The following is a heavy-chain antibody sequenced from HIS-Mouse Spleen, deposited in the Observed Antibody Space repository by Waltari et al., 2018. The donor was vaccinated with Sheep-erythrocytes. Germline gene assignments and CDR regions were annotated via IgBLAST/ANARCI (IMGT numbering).Heavy chain of an antibody. CDR1: GYSFTSYW. CDR3: ARPRYYYDSSGYYYFDY. D-gene: IGHD3-22*01. Sequence: EVQLVQSGAEVKKPGESLKISCKGSGYSFTSYWIGWVRQQPGKGLEWMGIIYPGDSDTRYSPSFQGQVTISADKSISTAYLQWSSLKASDTAMYYCARPRYYYDSSGYYYFDYWGQGTLVTVSS. V-gene: IGHV5-51*01. CDR2: IYPGDSDT. J-gene: IGHJ4*02.